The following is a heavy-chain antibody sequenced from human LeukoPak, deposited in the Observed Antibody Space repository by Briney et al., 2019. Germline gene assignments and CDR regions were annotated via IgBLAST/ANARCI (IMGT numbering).Heavy chain of an antibody. J-gene: IGHJ4*02. D-gene: IGHD3-3*01. Sequence: GESLKISCKGSGYVFISYWIGWVRQMPGRGPEWMGIIYPADSNTRYSPSFQGQVTISADKSISTAYLQWTSLKASDTAIYYGERQVFPDYWGQGTLVTVSS. V-gene: IGHV5-51*01. CDR3: ERQVFPDY. CDR1: GYVFISYW. CDR2: IYPADSNT.